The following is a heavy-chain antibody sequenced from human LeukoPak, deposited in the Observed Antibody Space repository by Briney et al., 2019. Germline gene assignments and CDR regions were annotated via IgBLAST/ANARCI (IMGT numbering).Heavy chain of an antibody. CDR3: ASLHNYYDSSGYYDY. CDR1: GFTFSSYR. Sequence: PGGSLRLSCAVSGFTFSSYRMNWVRQAPGKGLEWVSSISSSSSYIYYEDSVKGRFTISRDNAKNSLYLQMNSLRAEDTAVYYCASLHNYYDSSGYYDYWGQGTLVTVSS. CDR2: ISSSSSYI. V-gene: IGHV3-21*01. D-gene: IGHD3-22*01. J-gene: IGHJ4*02.